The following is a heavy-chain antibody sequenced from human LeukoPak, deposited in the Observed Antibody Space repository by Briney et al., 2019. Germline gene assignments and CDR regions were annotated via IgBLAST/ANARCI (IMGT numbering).Heavy chain of an antibody. CDR3: ATGGGSNGYHYWYFDL. CDR1: GYTLTELS. D-gene: IGHD3-22*01. V-gene: IGHV1-24*01. J-gene: IGHJ2*01. Sequence: GASVKVSCKVSGYTLTELSMHWVRQAPGKGLEWMGGFDPEDGETIYAQKFQGRVTMTEDTSTDTAYMELSSLGSEDTAVYYCATGGGSNGYHYWYFDLWGRGTLVTVSS. CDR2: FDPEDGET.